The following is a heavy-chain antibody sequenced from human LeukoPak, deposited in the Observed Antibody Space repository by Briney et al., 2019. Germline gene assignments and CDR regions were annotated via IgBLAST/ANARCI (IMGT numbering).Heavy chain of an antibody. V-gene: IGHV4-34*01. D-gene: IGHD1-26*01. Sequence: SETLSLTCAVYGGSFSGYYWSWIRQPPGKGLEWIGEINHRGGTNYKPSLKSRVTISVDTSKNQFSLKLSSVTAADTAVYYCARWAVGATFDYWGQGTLVTVSS. CDR3: ARWAVGATFDY. CDR2: INHRGGT. CDR1: GGSFSGYY. J-gene: IGHJ4*02.